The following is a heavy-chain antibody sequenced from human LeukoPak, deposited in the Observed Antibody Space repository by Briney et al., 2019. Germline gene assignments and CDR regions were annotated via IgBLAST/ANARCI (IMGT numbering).Heavy chain of an antibody. Sequence: ASVKVSCKASGYTLTSYDINWVRQATGQGLEWMGWMNPNSGNTGYAQKFQGRVTITRNTSISTAYMELSSLRSEDTAVYYCARRGDYYDSSGYYYVYNYWGQGTLVTVSS. CDR1: GYTLTSYD. D-gene: IGHD3-22*01. J-gene: IGHJ4*02. V-gene: IGHV1-8*03. CDR3: ARRGDYYDSSGYYYVYNY. CDR2: MNPNSGNT.